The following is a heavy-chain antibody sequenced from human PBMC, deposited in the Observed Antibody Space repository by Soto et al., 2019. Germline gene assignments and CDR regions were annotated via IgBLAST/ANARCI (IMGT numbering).Heavy chain of an antibody. Sequence: ASVKVSCKASGYTFTSYAMHWVRQAPGQRLEWMGWINAGNGNTKYSQKFQGRVTITRDTSASTAYMELSSLRSEDTAVYYCAKEGGGDYYYGMDVWGQGTTVTVS. D-gene: IGHD3-16*01. CDR3: AKEGGGDYYYGMDV. CDR2: INAGNGNT. J-gene: IGHJ6*02. CDR1: GYTFTSYA. V-gene: IGHV1-3*01.